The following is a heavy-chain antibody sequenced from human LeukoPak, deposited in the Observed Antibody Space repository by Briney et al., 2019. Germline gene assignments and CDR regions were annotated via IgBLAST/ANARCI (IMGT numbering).Heavy chain of an antibody. D-gene: IGHD3-10*01. Sequence: GGSLRLSCAASGLTVSSNYMSWVRQAPGKGLKWVSVIYSGGSTYYADSVKGRFTISRDNSKNTLYLQMNSLRAEDTAVYYCASGSGSYRTPYYYMDVWGTGTTVTVSS. V-gene: IGHV3-53*01. CDR2: IYSGGST. CDR3: ASGSGSYRTPYYYMDV. CDR1: GLTVSSNY. J-gene: IGHJ6*03.